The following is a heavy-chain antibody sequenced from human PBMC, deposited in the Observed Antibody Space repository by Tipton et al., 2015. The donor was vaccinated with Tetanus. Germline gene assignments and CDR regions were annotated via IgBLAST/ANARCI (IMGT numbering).Heavy chain of an antibody. J-gene: IGHJ2*01. CDR3: ARDPAVLRFLEWLPDWYFAL. Sequence: TLSLTCTVSGGSISSGGYYWTWIRQHPGKGLEWIGNIYHRGSTYYNPSLKSRVTISVDTSKNQFSLKLSSVTAADTAVHYCARDPAVLRFLEWLPDWYFALWGRGTLVTVSS. CDR2: IYHRGST. CDR1: GGSISSGGYY. V-gene: IGHV4-31*03. D-gene: IGHD3-3*01.